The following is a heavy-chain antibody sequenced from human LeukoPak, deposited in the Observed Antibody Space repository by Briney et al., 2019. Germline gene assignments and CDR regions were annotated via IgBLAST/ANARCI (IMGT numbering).Heavy chain of an antibody. CDR1: GFTFSSYA. V-gene: IGHV3-23*01. Sequence: GGSLRLSCAASGFTFSSYAMSWVRQAPGMGLEWVSAISASGGSTYYADSVKGRFTISRDSSKSTLYLQMNTLRAEDTAVYYCAKSIATAGPYFDYWGQGALVTVSS. J-gene: IGHJ4*02. CDR2: ISASGGST. CDR3: AKSIATAGPYFDY. D-gene: IGHD6-13*01.